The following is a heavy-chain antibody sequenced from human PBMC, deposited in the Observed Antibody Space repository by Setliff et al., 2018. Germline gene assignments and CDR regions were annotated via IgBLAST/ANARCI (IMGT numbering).Heavy chain of an antibody. CDR2: IYYSGST. J-gene: IGHJ5*02. V-gene: IGHV4-59*01. D-gene: IGHD5-12*01. CDR1: GGSTSSYY. Sequence: SETLSLTCTVSGGSTSSYYWSWIRQPPGKGLEWIGYIYYSGSTNYNPSLKSRVTISVDTSKNQFSLKLSSVTAADTAVYYCARGPPGYNPYHWFDPWGQGTLVTVSS. CDR3: ARGPPGYNPYHWFDP.